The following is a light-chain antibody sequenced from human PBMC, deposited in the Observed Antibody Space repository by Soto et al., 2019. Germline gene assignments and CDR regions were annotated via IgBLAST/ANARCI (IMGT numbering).Light chain of an antibody. J-gene: IGKJ1*01. CDR3: QQYDYSRT. Sequence: DILLTESPSTLSASLRHNVSSTSRASQSISTSLAWYQQRPGKAPKLLKFDASNLESGVPSRFSGSGSGTEFTLTISSLHSDDFATYYCQQYDYSRTFGQGTKVDIK. CDR2: DAS. V-gene: IGKV1-5*01. CDR1: QSISTS.